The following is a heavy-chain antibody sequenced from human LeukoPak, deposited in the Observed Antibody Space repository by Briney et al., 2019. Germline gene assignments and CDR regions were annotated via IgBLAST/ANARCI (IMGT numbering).Heavy chain of an antibody. Sequence: SETLSLTCTVSGGSISSYYWSWIRQPAGKGREWIGRIYTSGTPNYNPSLKSRVTMSLDTSKNQCSLKLSTVTAADTAVYYCARDRMDPNWFDPWGQGTLVTVSS. CDR2: IYTSGTP. CDR3: ARDRMDPNWFDP. D-gene: IGHD2-2*03. CDR1: GGSISSYY. J-gene: IGHJ5*02. V-gene: IGHV4-4*07.